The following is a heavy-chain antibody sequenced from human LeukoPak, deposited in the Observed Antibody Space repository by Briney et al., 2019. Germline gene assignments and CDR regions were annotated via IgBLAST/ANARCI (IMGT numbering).Heavy chain of an antibody. CDR2: IYYSRST. Sequence: SETLSLTCIVSGGCISSSIYYWVWIRQPRGKGLEWIGSIYYSRSTYYNPSLKSRVTISVDTSKNQFSLKLSSVTAAHTAVYYCARHPIYGDYASRRYYFDSWGQGTLVTVSS. D-gene: IGHD4-17*01. J-gene: IGHJ4*02. CDR1: GGCISSSIYY. CDR3: ARHPIYGDYASRRYYFDS. V-gene: IGHV4-39*01.